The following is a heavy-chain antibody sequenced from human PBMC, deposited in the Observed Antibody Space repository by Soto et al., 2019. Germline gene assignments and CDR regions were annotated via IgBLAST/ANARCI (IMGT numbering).Heavy chain of an antibody. V-gene: IGHV4-4*07. D-gene: IGHD7-27*01. CDR3: ASDSTGWFDH. Sequence: TLSLTCPVPGGSVRSYYWSWLRQPAGKGLEWIGRFYTSGNTNYNPSLKSRVTMSLDTSKNQFSLKLSSVTAADTAVYFCASDSTGWFDHWGQGTLVTVSS. J-gene: IGHJ5*02. CDR1: GGSVRSYY. CDR2: FYTSGNT.